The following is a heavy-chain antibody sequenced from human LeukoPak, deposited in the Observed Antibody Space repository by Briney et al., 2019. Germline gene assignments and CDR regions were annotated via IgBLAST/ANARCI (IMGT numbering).Heavy chain of an antibody. CDR1: GGSFSGYY. J-gene: IGHJ6*03. CDR3: ARALADYSSGWYKAHYYYMDV. Sequence: SETLSLTCAVYGGSFSGYYWSWIRQPPGKGLEWIGEINHSGSTNYNPSLKSRVTISVDTSKNQFSLKLSSVTAADTAVYYCARALADYSSGWYKAHYYYMDVWGKGTTVTVSS. CDR2: INHSGST. V-gene: IGHV4-34*01. D-gene: IGHD6-13*01.